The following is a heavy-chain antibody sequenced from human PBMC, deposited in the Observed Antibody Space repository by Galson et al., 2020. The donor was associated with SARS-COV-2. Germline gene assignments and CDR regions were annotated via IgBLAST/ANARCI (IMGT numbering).Heavy chain of an antibody. CDR2: TLYSGTT. Sequence: SETLSLTCTVSGGSISSSRYYWGWIRQPPGKGLEWIGSTLYSGTTYYNPSLKSRVTVSVDTSKNQFSLKLSSVTAAVTSIYYCARLFNTGTYGGGPLDHWGQGALVTVSS. CDR1: GGSISSSRYY. D-gene: IGHD1-7*01. CDR3: ARLFNTGTYGGGPLDH. J-gene: IGHJ4*02. V-gene: IGHV4-39*01.